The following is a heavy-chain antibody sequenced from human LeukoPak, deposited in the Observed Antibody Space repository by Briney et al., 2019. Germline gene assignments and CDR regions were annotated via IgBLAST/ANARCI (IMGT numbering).Heavy chain of an antibody. J-gene: IGHJ5*02. CDR2: ISGSGGST. Sequence: GGSLRLSCAASGFTFSSYAMSWVRQAPGKGLEWVSVISGSGGSTYYADPVKGRFTISRDNSKNTLYLQMNSLRAEDTAVYYCAKLPYYDFRGWFDPWGQGTLVTVSS. V-gene: IGHV3-23*01. CDR3: AKLPYYDFRGWFDP. CDR1: GFTFSSYA. D-gene: IGHD3-3*01.